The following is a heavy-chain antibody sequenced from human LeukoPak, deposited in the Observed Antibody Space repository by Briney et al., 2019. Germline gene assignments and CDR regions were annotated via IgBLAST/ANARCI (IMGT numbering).Heavy chain of an antibody. D-gene: IGHD6-13*01. CDR1: GGSISSYY. J-gene: IGHJ4*02. Sequence: SETLSLTCTVSGGSISSYYWSWIRQPPGKGLEWIGYIYYSGSTNYNPSLKSRVTISVDTPKNQFSLKLSSVTAADTAVYYCARSIAAAGPQEYYFDYWGQGTLVTVSS. CDR2: IYYSGST. V-gene: IGHV4-59*01. CDR3: ARSIAAAGPQEYYFDY.